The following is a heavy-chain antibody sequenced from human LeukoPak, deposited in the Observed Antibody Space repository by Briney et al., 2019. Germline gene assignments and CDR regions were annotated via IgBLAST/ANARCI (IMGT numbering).Heavy chain of an antibody. Sequence: GGSLRLSCAASGITVSDNYMSWVRLAPGKGLEWVSVIYSGGSTYYADSVKGRFTISRDNSKNTLYLQMNSLRAEDTAVYYCARDGSGTAYNWFDPWGQGTLVTVSS. V-gene: IGHV3-66*01. J-gene: IGHJ5*02. CDR3: ARDGSGTAYNWFDP. CDR2: IYSGGST. CDR1: GITVSDNY. D-gene: IGHD3-10*01.